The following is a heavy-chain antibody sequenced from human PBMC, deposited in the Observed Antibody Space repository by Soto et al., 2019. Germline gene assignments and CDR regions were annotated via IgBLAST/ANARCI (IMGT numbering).Heavy chain of an antibody. CDR3: ARHTPGVTDP. V-gene: IGHV4-59*08. Sequence: QVQLQESGPGLVKPSETLSLTCTVSGGSISGHYWSWIRQPPGKGLEWIAYIYYSGTTYYDPSLKSRVTILVDMSKNEFSLKLSSVTAADTAVYYCARHTPGVTDPWGQGTLVTVSS. D-gene: IGHD3-10*01. J-gene: IGHJ5*02. CDR2: IYYSGTT. CDR1: GGSISGHY.